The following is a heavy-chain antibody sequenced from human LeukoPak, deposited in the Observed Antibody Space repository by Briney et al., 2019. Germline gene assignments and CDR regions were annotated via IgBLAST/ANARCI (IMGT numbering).Heavy chain of an antibody. CDR3: ARHRVVGTTRGRGFDS. CDR2: VYTSGGT. Sequence: PSETLSLTCTVPGGSISSSNSYWVWIREPPGKGLEGMGGVYTSGGTSYNPSRKSRVIISKETSKDQVSLRLSSVTVADTAVYYCARHRVVGTTRGRGFDSWGQGTLVTVSS. D-gene: IGHD1/OR15-1a*01. V-gene: IGHV4-39*01. J-gene: IGHJ5*01. CDR1: GGSISSSNSY.